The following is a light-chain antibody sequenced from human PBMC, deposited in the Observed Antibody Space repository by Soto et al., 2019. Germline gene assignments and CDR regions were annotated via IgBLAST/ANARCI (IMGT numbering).Light chain of an antibody. J-gene: IGKJ1*01. V-gene: IGKV2-28*01. Sequence: DIVMTQSPLSLPVTPGEPASISCRSSQSLVHSNGYIYLDWYLQKPGQSPHLLIYLGSYRASGVPDRFSGSGSGTDFTLKISRVEAEDVGVYYCMQAVQTPWTFGQGTKVEIK. CDR2: LGS. CDR3: MQAVQTPWT. CDR1: QSLVHSNGYIY.